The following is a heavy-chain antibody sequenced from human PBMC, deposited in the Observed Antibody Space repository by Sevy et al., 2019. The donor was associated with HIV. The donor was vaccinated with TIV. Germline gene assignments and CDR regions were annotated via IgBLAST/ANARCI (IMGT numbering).Heavy chain of an antibody. Sequence: GGSLRLSCAASGFTFSKYSMSWVRQPPGKGLGWVSTLSFGCGEINYADSVKGRFTISRDNSKSSVYLQMNNLRPEDTAVYYCAREGCTKPHDYWGQGTLVTDS. V-gene: IGHV3-23*01. CDR2: LSFGCGEI. CDR3: AREGCTKPHDY. J-gene: IGHJ4*02. CDR1: GFTFSKYS. D-gene: IGHD2-8*01.